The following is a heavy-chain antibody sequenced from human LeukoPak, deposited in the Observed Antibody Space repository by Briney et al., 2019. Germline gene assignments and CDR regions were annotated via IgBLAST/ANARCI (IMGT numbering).Heavy chain of an antibody. CDR1: GYTFTAYC. J-gene: IGHJ5*02. Sequence: ASVKVSCKPSGYTFTAYCIHWVRQAPGQGLEWMGWINPNSGGTDYAQKFQGRVTMTRDTSISTVYMELSRLTYDDTAVYYCARGVGVDSLRRLDPWGQGTLVTVSS. CDR3: ARGVGVDSLRRLDP. CDR2: INPNSGGT. V-gene: IGHV1-2*02. D-gene: IGHD3-22*01.